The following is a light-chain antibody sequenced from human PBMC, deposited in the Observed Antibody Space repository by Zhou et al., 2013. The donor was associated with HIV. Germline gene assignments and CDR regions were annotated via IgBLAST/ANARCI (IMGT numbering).Light chain of an antibody. J-gene: IGKJ2*01. CDR2: KAS. CDR3: QQCNIYPYT. CDR1: QSIGSS. Sequence: DIQMTQSPSILSAFVGDTVTITCRASQSIGSSLAWYQQRAGKAPKLLIHKASSLETGVPSRFSGGGSDREFTLTISSLQPDDFATYYCQQCNIYPYTFGQGTKLEIK. V-gene: IGKV1-5*03.